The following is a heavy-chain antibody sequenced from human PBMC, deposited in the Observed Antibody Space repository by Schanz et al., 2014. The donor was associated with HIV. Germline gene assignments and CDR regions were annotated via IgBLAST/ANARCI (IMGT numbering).Heavy chain of an antibody. Sequence: EVQLLEFGGGSVRPGESLRLSCLASGFTFNNYAMSWVRQAPGKGLEWVAVINWNGDTTYYADSVKGRFTISRDNSNNVLFLHMPTLRGEDTAVYYCARLRRGPWNFDLWGRGTLVTVSS. CDR3: ARLRRGPWNFDL. J-gene: IGHJ2*01. CDR1: GFTFNNYA. CDR2: INWNGDTT. V-gene: IGHV3-23*01. D-gene: IGHD3-10*01.